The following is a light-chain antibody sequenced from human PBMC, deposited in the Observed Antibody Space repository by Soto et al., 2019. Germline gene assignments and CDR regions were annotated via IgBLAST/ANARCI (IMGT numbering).Light chain of an antibody. CDR1: QSLSSGY. J-gene: IGKJ1*01. Sequence: IVLTRSPGTLWLCDGEGASVARGGSQSLSSGYLGWYQQKPGQAPRLLIYGASSRATGIPDRCSRSASGTDFTLTISRLEPEDFAMYYCQQYGVSPWTYGQGTKVDIK. V-gene: IGKV3-20*01. CDR2: GAS. CDR3: QQYGVSPWT.